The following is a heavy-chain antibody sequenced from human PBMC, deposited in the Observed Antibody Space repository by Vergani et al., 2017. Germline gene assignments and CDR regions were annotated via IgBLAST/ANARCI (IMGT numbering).Heavy chain of an antibody. J-gene: IGHJ5*02. CDR2: ISGSGGST. CDR1: GFTFSSYA. Sequence: EVQLLESGGGLVQPGGSLRLSCAASGFTFSSYAMSWVRQAPGKGLEWVSAISGSGGSTYYADSVKGRFTISRDNSKNTLYLQMNSPGAEDTAVYYCAKLSGPTRTFFGYNWFDPWGQGTLVTVSS. V-gene: IGHV3-23*01. D-gene: IGHD3-3*01. CDR3: AKLSGPTRTFFGYNWFDP.